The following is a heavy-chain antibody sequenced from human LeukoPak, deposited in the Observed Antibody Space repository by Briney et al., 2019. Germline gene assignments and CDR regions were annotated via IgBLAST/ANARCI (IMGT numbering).Heavy chain of an antibody. Sequence: SETLSLTCIVSGGSISSSSYYWGWIRQPPGKGLEWIGSIHYSESTYYNPSLKSRVTISVDTPKNQFSLKLSSVTAADTAVYYCARGLPRGDAFDIWGQGTMVTVSS. CDR1: GGSISSSSYY. CDR3: ARGLPRGDAFDI. J-gene: IGHJ3*02. V-gene: IGHV4-39*01. CDR2: IHYSEST.